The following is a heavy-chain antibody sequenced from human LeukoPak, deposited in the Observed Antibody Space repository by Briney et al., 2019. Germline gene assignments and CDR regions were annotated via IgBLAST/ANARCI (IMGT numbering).Heavy chain of an antibody. Sequence: XGSLRLSCAASGFTFSSYSMNWVRKAXGKGLEWVSSISSSSSYIYYADSLKGRFTISRDNAKNSLFLQMNSLRAEDTAVYYCARDSDFDSSGYYPYYYYYYNMDVWGQGTTVTVSS. D-gene: IGHD3-22*01. CDR3: ARDSDFDSSGYYPYYYYYYNMDV. CDR2: ISSSSSYI. V-gene: IGHV3-21*01. J-gene: IGHJ6*02. CDR1: GFTFSSYS.